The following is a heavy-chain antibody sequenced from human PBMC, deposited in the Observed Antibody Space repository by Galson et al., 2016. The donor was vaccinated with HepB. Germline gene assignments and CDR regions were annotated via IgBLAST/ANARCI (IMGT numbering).Heavy chain of an antibody. D-gene: IGHD3-10*01. Sequence: SLRLSCAASGFTFSSYAIHWVRQAPGKGLEWVAVISYDGNNKYYADSVKGRFTISIDNSKKTLYLQMNSLRAEDTAVYYCARDYLRDYFDYWGQGTLVTVSS. CDR2: ISYDGNNK. J-gene: IGHJ4*02. CDR3: ARDYLRDYFDY. V-gene: IGHV3-30*04. CDR1: GFTFSSYA.